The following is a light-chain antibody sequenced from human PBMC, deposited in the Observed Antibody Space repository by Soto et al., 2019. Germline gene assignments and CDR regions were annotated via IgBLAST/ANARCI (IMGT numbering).Light chain of an antibody. CDR2: GAF. CDR1: PSVSYN. J-gene: IGKJ4*01. CDR3: QQYKNWPPRA. Sequence: EIVMTQSPATLSVSPGERATLSCRASPSVSYNLAWYQQKPGQGPRLLIYGAFTRATGIPARFSGSGSGTEFTLTISSLQSEDFAVYYCQQYKNWPPRAFGGGTKVEIK. V-gene: IGKV3-15*01.